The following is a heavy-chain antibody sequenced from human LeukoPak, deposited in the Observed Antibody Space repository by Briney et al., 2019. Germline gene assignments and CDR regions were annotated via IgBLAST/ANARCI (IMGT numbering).Heavy chain of an antibody. D-gene: IGHD5-24*01. V-gene: IGHV1-69*13. J-gene: IGHJ4*02. CDR2: IIPIFGTA. Sequence: SVKVSCKASGGTFSSYAISWVRQAPGQGLEWLGGIIPIFGTANYAQKFQGRVTITADESTSTAYMELSSLRSEDTAVYYCARTRWLQLQGYFDYWGQGTLVTVSS. CDR3: ARTRWLQLQGYFDY. CDR1: GGTFSSYA.